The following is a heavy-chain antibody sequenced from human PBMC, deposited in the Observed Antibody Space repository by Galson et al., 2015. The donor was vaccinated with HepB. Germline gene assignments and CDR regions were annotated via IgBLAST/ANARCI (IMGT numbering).Heavy chain of an antibody. CDR2: IYHTETA. CDR3: VRGPESSTWQN. D-gene: IGHD6-13*01. V-gene: IGHV4-38-2*02. J-gene: IGHJ4*02. Sequence: TLSLTCSVSGYSITSGYYLGWIRQPPGKGLEWMGTIYHTETATYNPSLKNRVTISLDTSKNQFSLTLTSVTAADVAVYYCVRGPESSTWQNWGQGTLVTVSS. CDR1: GYSITSGYY.